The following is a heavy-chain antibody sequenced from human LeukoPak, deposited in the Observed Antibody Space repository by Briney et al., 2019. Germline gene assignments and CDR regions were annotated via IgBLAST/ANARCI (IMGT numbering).Heavy chain of an antibody. J-gene: IGHJ4*02. D-gene: IGHD3-22*01. CDR2: ISHDGSTP. CDR3: AKTHYYDSSGVPGDY. Sequence: GGSLRLSCAASGLAFSSFGMRCGSAAPDRGLGWGAVISHDGSTPYSADSVRGRFTISRDNSRTTLSLQMSSLRAQTRAGNYCAKTHYYDSSGVPGDYWGQGTLVTVSS. CDR1: GLAFSSFG. V-gene: IGHV3-30*18.